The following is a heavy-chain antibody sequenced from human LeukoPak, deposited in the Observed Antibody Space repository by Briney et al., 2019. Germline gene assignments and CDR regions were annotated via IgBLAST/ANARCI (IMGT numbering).Heavy chain of an antibody. D-gene: IGHD3-10*01. CDR3: ARDVWDSGSYYIDY. CDR2: IYYSGST. Sequence: PSQTLSLTCTVSGGSISSGDYYWSWIRQPPGKGLEWIGYIYYSGSTYYNPSLKSRVTISVDTSKNQFSLKLSSVTAADTAVYYCARDVWDSGSYYIDYWGQGTLVTVSS. V-gene: IGHV4-30-4*01. J-gene: IGHJ4*02. CDR1: GGSISSGDYY.